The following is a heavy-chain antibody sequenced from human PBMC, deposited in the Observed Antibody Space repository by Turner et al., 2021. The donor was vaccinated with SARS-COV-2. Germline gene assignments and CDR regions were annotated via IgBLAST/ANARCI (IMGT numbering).Heavy chain of an antibody. CDR2: IYHSGST. Sequence: QVQLQESGPGLVKPSGTLSLTCAVSGGSISSSNWWIWVRQPPGKGLEWIGEIYHSGSTNYNPSLKRRVTISVEKSKNQFSLKLSSVTDADTAVYYWARREYQLLFDYWGQGTLVTVSS. J-gene: IGHJ4*02. D-gene: IGHD2-2*01. V-gene: IGHV4-4*02. CDR1: GGSISSSNW. CDR3: ARREYQLLFDY.